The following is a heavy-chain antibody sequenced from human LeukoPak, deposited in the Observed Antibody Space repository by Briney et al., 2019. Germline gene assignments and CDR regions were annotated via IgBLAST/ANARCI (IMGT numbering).Heavy chain of an antibody. CDR1: GFTFSSYG. V-gene: IGHV3-33*01. Sequence: GRSLRLSCAASGFTFSSYGMHWVRQAPGKGLEWVAVIWYDGSNKYYADSVKGRFTISRDNSKNTLYLQMNSLRAEDTAVYYCARDSSSSWLHAFDIWGQGTMVTVSS. CDR2: IWYDGSNK. J-gene: IGHJ3*02. CDR3: ARDSSSSWLHAFDI. D-gene: IGHD6-13*01.